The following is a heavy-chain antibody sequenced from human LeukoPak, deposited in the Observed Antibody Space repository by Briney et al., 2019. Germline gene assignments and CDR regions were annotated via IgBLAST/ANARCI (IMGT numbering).Heavy chain of an antibody. Sequence: GGSLRLSCAASGFTFSSHSMNWVSQAPGKELEWVSCISTSSSYIYYADSVKGRFTISRDNSKNTLYLQMNSLRAEDTAVYYCARPRGSYLLFDYWGQGTLVTVSS. CDR1: GFTFSSHS. J-gene: IGHJ4*02. CDR2: ISTSSSYI. D-gene: IGHD1-26*01. V-gene: IGHV3-21*01. CDR3: ARPRGSYLLFDY.